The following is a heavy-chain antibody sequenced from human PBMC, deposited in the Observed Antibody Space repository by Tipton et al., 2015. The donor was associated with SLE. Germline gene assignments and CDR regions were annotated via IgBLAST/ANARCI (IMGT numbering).Heavy chain of an antibody. J-gene: IGHJ5*02. CDR1: AASISGNY. CDR2: IHYTGST. CDR3: SRGGANSKWLDP. V-gene: IGHV4-59*01. Sequence: TLSLTCTLSAASISGNYWSWFRQPPGTGLEWIGYIHYTGSTFYNPPRKSRVPMSVDTPKNQFSLRLTSVTAADTAIYYCSRGGANSKWLDPWGQGTLVTVSS. D-gene: IGHD4/OR15-4a*01.